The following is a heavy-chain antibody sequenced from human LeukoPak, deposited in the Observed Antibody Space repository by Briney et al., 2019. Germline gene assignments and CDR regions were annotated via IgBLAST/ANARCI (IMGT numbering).Heavy chain of an antibody. J-gene: IGHJ6*02. V-gene: IGHV3-21*01. CDR3: ARSMRKAYYYYGMDV. Sequence: GGSLRLSCAASGFTFSTYSMDWVRQAPGKGLEWVSSISGSSIYIYYADSVKGRFTISRDNAKNSLYLQMNSLRAEDTAVYYCARSMRKAYYYYGMDVWGQGTTVTVSS. CDR2: ISGSSIYI. CDR1: GFTFSTYS.